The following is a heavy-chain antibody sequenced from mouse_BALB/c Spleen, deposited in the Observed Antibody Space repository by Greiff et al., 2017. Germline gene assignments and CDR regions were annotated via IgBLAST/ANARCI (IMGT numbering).Heavy chain of an antibody. CDR3: ARDLEGFAY. V-gene: IGHV5-17*02. J-gene: IGHJ3*01. Sequence: DVMLVESGGGLVQPGGSRKLSCAASGFTFSSFGMHWVRQAPEKGLEWVAYISSGSSTIYYADTVKGRFTISRDNPKNTLFLQMTSLRSEDTAMYYCARDLEGFAYWGQGTLVTVSA. CDR1: GFTFSSFG. CDR2: ISSGSSTI.